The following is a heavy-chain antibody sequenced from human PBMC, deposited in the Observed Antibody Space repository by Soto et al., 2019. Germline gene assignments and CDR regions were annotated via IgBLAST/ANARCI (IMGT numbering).Heavy chain of an antibody. J-gene: IGHJ4*02. D-gene: IGHD3-16*01. CDR3: ARGGGFGDQNY. CDR1: GGTFSSYA. CDR2: IIPIFGTA. V-gene: IGHV1-69*12. Sequence: HVQLVQSGAEVKKPGSSVKVSCKASGGTFSSYAISWMRQAPGQGLEWMGGIIPIFGTANYAQKFQGRVTIPADESTSTADMELGSLRSEDTAGYYCARGGGFGDQNYWGKGTLVTVSS.